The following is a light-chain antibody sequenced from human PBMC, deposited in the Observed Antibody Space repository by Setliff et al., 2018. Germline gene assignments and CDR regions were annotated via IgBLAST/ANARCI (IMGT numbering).Light chain of an antibody. CDR3: QSYSGSPDFYV. CDR1: SSNIGAGFS. Sequence: QSALTQPPSVSGAPGQRVTISCTGSSSNIGAGFSVHWYQQLPGTAPKVLIYGNNNRPSGVPDRFSGSKSGTSASLAIAGLQAEDEADYYCQSYSGSPDFYVFGTGTKVTVL. V-gene: IGLV1-40*01. CDR2: GNN. J-gene: IGLJ1*01.